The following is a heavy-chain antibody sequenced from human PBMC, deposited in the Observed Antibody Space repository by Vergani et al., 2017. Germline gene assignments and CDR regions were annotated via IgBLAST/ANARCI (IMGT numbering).Heavy chain of an antibody. V-gene: IGHV4-59*01. CDR2: IYYCGST. CDR1: GGSISSYY. J-gene: IGHJ3*02. CDR3: ARVVLRYFDWLTWGAFDI. D-gene: IGHD3-9*01. Sequence: QVQLQESGPGLVKPSETLSLTCTVSGGSISSYYWSWIRQPPGKGLEWIGYIYYCGSTNSNPSLKSRVTISVDTSNNQFSLKLSSLTAADTAVYYCARVVLRYFDWLTWGAFDIWGQGTMVTVSS.